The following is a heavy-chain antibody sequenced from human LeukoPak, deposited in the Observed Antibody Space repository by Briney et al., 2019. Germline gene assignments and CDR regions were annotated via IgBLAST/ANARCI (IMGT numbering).Heavy chain of an antibody. Sequence: GESLKISCTGSGYSFTSYWVGWVRQMPGKGLELLVIIYHCDSHTRYSPSFQGQVTLSAHKSISTTSLQWSSLKASDTAMSYCARRHHRGWLQSYYFDYWGQGTLVTVSS. V-gene: IGHV5-51*01. CDR3: ARRHHRGWLQSYYFDY. CDR1: GYSFTSYW. D-gene: IGHD5-24*01. J-gene: IGHJ4*02. CDR2: IYHCDSHT.